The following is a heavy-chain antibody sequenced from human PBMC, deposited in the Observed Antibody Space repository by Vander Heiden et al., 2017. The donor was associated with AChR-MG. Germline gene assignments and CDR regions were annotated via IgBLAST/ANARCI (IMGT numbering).Heavy chain of an antibody. D-gene: IGHD5-12*01. Sequence: EVQLVESGGGLVQPGGSLRLSCAASGFTFSSYWMSWVRQAPGKGLEWVANIKQDGNEKYYVDSVKGRFTISRDNAKNSLDLQMNSLRAEDTALYYCARKATGGMDVWGQGTTVTVSS. CDR1: GFTFSSYW. V-gene: IGHV3-7*01. CDR3: ARKATGGMDV. CDR2: IKQDGNEK. J-gene: IGHJ6*02.